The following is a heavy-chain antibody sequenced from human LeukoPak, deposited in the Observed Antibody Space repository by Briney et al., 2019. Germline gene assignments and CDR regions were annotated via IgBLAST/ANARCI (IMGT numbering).Heavy chain of an antibody. J-gene: IGHJ4*02. D-gene: IGHD3-10*01. CDR2: ISGSGGST. CDR1: GFTFSSYG. V-gene: IGHV3-23*01. CDR3: AKWGSGRSFDY. Sequence: GGSLRLSCAASGFTFSSYGMSGVRQAPGKGLEWVLAISGSGGSTYYADSVKGRFTISRDSSKNTLYLQMNSLRAEDTAVYYCAKWGSGRSFDYWGQGTLVTVSS.